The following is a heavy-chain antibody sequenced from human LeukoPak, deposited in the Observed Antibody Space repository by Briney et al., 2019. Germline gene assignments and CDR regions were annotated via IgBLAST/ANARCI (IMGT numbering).Heavy chain of an antibody. J-gene: IGHJ3*02. V-gene: IGHV3-7*01. D-gene: IGHD5-12*01. CDR1: GFTFSSYW. CDR2: IKQDGSEK. Sequence: PGGSLRLSCAASGFTFSSYWMSWVRQAPGKGLEWVANIKQDGSEKYYVDSVKGRFTISRDNAKNSLYLQMNSLRAEETAVYYCARIVATDTDAFDIWGQGTMVTVSS. CDR3: ARIVATDTDAFDI.